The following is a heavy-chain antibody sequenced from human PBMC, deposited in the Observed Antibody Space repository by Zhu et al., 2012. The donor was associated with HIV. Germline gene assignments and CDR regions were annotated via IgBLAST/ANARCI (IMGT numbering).Heavy chain of an antibody. J-gene: IGHJ6*03. CDR2: ITRTGSA. CDR3: ARVGPFGPKYTFGYTRYYMDV. Sequence: VQLQQWGAGLLKPSETLSLTCAVSGGSLSNYCWSWIRQAPGRGLEWIGEITRTGSANYDPSLKSRVTMSLDTSKNQFSPKLTSVTAADTAVYYCARVGPFGPKYTFGYTRYYMDVWGKGTTVTVS. D-gene: IGHD5-18*01. CDR1: GGSLSNYC. V-gene: IGHV4-34*02.